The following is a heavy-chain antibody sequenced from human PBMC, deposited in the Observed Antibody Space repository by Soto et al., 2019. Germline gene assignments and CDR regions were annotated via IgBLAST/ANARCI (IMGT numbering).Heavy chain of an antibody. CDR3: VRVPSGEETDQIKPFRH. V-gene: IGHV3-21*06. CDR2: ISSRGSFI. J-gene: IGHJ1*01. CDR1: GFTFSDYS. Sequence: GGSLRLSCTGSGFTFSDYSINWVRQAPGKGLEWVSSISSRGSFIYYADSLQGRLTISRDNVKNLVFLQMRSLTPEDTALYFCVRVPSGEETDQIKPFRHWGQGT. D-gene: IGHD1-26*01.